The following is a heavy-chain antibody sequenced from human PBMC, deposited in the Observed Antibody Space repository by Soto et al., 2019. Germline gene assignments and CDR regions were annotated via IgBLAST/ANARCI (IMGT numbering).Heavy chain of an antibody. V-gene: IGHV1-18*01. D-gene: IGHD6-13*01. CDR1: GYTFANYG. Sequence: ASVKVSCKTSGYTFANYGIIWVRQAPGQGLEWMGWISAYNRNTHYAQRLKGRVTMTTDTSTSTAYMELRSLRSDDTAVYFCARCPPFTSSWSDVDYWGRGTLVTVSS. J-gene: IGHJ4*02. CDR3: ARCPPFTSSWSDVDY. CDR2: ISAYNRNT.